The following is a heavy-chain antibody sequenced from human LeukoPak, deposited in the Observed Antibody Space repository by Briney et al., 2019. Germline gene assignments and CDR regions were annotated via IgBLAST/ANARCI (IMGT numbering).Heavy chain of an antibody. V-gene: IGHV3-21*01. CDR2: ISSSSSYI. CDR3: ARDWDYDILTGLYKEGGFDY. Sequence: AGSLRLSCAASGFTFSSYSMNCVRQAPGKGLEWVASISSSSSYIYYADSVKGRFTISRDNAKNSLYLQMNSLRAEDTAVYYCARDWDYDILTGLYKEGGFDYWGQGTLVTVSS. D-gene: IGHD3-9*01. CDR1: GFTFSSYS. J-gene: IGHJ4*02.